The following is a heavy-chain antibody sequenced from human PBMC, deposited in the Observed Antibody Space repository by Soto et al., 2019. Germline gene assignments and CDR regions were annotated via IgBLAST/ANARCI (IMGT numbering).Heavy chain of an antibody. CDR1: GFTFSSYA. Sequence: PGGSLRLSCAASGFTFSSYAMSWVRQAPGKGLEWVAVISYDGSNKYYADSVKGRFTISRDNSKNTLYLQMNSLRAEDTAVYYCATLYGSGIDGPIFDYWGQGTLVTVS. CDR3: ATLYGSGIDGPIFDY. D-gene: IGHD3-10*01. CDR2: ISYDGSNK. J-gene: IGHJ4*02. V-gene: IGHV3-30-3*01.